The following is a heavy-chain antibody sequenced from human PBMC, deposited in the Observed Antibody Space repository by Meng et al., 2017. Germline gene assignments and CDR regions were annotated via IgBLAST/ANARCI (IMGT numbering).Heavy chain of an antibody. D-gene: IGHD3-3*01. V-gene: IGHV1-3*01. J-gene: IGHJ4*02. Sequence: HVQLVQSGAEVKEPLGASVKISCKASGYTFNNYAMHWVRQAPGQRLEWMGWINAGNGDTKFSQKFQGRVSISRDTSASTAYMELRSLRFEDTAVYYCATTLNYDFWSGFYYWGQGTLVTVSS. CDR2: INAGNGDT. CDR3: ATTLNYDFWSGFYY. CDR1: GYTFNNYA.